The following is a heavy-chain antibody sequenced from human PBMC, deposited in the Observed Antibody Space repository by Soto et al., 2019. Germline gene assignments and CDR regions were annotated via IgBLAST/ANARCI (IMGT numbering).Heavy chain of an antibody. J-gene: IGHJ5*02. CDR2: IIPIFGTA. V-gene: IGHV1-69*01. Sequence: QVQLVQSGAEVKKPGSSVKVSCTASGGTFSSYAISWVRQAPGQGLEWMGGIIPIFGTANYAQKFQGRVTITADESTSTAYMELSSLRSEDTAVYYCARGFVVVVAATPVPGWFDPWGQGTLVTVSS. CDR1: GGTFSSYA. CDR3: ARGFVVVVAATPVPGWFDP. D-gene: IGHD2-15*01.